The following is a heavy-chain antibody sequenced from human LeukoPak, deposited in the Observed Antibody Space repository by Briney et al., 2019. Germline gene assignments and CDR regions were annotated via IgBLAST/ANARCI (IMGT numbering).Heavy chain of an antibody. Sequence: SETLSLTCAVYGGSFSGYYWSWIRQPPGKGLEWIGEINHSGSTNYNPSLKSRVTISVDTSKNQFSLKLSSVTAADTAVYYCARGDILVVPAATYYYYYGMDVWGQGTTVTVSS. J-gene: IGHJ6*02. CDR3: ARGDILVVPAATYYYYYGMDV. CDR1: GGSFSGYY. V-gene: IGHV4-34*01. D-gene: IGHD2-2*01. CDR2: INHSGST.